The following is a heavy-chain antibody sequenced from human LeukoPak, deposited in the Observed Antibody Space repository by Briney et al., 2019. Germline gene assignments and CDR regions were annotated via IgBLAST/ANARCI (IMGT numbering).Heavy chain of an antibody. D-gene: IGHD5-18*01. Sequence: GGSLRLSCAASGFTFSSYSMNWVRQAPGKGLEWVSSISSSSSYIYYAESVKGRFTISRDNANNALYLQMNSLRAEDTAVYYCARGQGYSYGYVTVAVGYWGQGTLVTVSS. CDR1: GFTFSSYS. CDR3: ARGQGYSYGYVTVAVGY. CDR2: ISSSSSYI. V-gene: IGHV3-21*01. J-gene: IGHJ4*02.